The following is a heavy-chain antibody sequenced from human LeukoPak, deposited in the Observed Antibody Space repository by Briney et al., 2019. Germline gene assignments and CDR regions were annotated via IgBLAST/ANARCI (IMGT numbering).Heavy chain of an antibody. Sequence: GGSLRLSCAASGFTFSSYGMHWVRQAPGKGLEWVAVIWYDGSNKYYADSVKGRFTISRDNSKNTLYLQMNSLRAEDTAVYYCARDGSRGWYWVDYWGQGTLVTVSS. J-gene: IGHJ4*02. CDR3: ARDGSRGWYWVDY. D-gene: IGHD6-19*01. CDR1: GFTFSSYG. V-gene: IGHV3-33*01. CDR2: IWYDGSNK.